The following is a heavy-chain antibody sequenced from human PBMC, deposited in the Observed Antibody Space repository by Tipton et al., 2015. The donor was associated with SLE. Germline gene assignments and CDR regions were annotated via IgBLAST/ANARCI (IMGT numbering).Heavy chain of an antibody. CDR3: ARVQQLEYFDY. CDR1: GGSFNGYS. J-gene: IGHJ4*02. CDR2: INDSGIT. V-gene: IGHV4-34*01. Sequence: TLSLTCAVYGGSFNGYSWSWIRQPPGKGLEWIGEINDSGITDYKSSLKSRVTISLDTSKNQFSLKFTSMTAADTAVYYCARVQQLEYFDYWGQGTLVTVSS. D-gene: IGHD6-13*01.